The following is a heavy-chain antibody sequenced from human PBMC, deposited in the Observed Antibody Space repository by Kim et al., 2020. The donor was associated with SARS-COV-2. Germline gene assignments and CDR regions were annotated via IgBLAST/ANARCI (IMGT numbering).Heavy chain of an antibody. CDR1: GGTFSSYA. J-gene: IGHJ4*02. CDR2: IIPIFGTA. CDR3: ARPGVYSGYAILRGFDY. D-gene: IGHD5-12*01. Sequence: SVKVSCKASGGTFSSYAISWVRQAPGQGLEWMGGIIPIFGTANYAQKFQGRVTITADESTSTAYMELSSLRSEDTAVYYCARPGVYSGYAILRGFDYWGQGTLVTVSS. V-gene: IGHV1-69*13.